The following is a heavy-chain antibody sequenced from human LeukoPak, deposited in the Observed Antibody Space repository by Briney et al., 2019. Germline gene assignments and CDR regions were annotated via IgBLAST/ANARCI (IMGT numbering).Heavy chain of an antibody. CDR2: VDPEDGET. Sequence: ASVKVSCKVSGYTFTDYYMHWVQQAPGKGLEWMRLVDPEDGETIYAEKFQGRVTITADTSTDTAYMELSSLRSEDTAVYYCATTREYGSGSYLPDYWGQGTLVTVSS. CDR3: ATTREYGSGSYLPDY. CDR1: GYTFTDYY. D-gene: IGHD3-10*01. V-gene: IGHV1-69-2*01. J-gene: IGHJ4*02.